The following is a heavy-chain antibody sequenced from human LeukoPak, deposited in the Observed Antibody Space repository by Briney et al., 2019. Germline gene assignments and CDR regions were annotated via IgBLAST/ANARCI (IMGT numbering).Heavy chain of an antibody. CDR2: IYYSGST. Sequence: SETLSLTCTVSGGSISSYYWSWIRQPPGKGLEWIGYIYYSGSTNYNPSLKSRVTISVDTSKNQFSLKLSSVTAADTAVYYCAREITIFGVVRFDPWGQRTLVTVSS. D-gene: IGHD3-3*01. CDR1: GGSISSYY. J-gene: IGHJ5*02. CDR3: AREITIFGVVRFDP. V-gene: IGHV4-59*01.